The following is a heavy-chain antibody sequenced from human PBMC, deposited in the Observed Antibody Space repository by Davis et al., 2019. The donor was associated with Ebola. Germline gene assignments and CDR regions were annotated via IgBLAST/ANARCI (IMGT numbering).Heavy chain of an antibody. Sequence: AASVTVSCKASGGTFSSYTISWVRQAPGQGLEWMGRIIPILGITNYAQKFQGRVTMTTDTSTSTAYMELRSLRSDDTAVYYCARDPMVGATGYWGQGTLVTVSS. CDR1: GGTFSSYT. CDR2: IIPILGIT. J-gene: IGHJ4*02. V-gene: IGHV1-69*10. D-gene: IGHD1-26*01. CDR3: ARDPMVGATGY.